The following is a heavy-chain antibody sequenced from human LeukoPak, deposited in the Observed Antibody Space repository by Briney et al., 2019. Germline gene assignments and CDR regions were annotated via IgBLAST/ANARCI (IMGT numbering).Heavy chain of an antibody. D-gene: IGHD3-22*01. J-gene: IGHJ4*02. Sequence: GGSLRLSCAASGFTFSSYAMHWVRQAPGKGLEYVSAISTNGDTTYYTNSVKDRFTISRDNSKNTLYLQMGSLRPEDMAVYYCARDQGYDNSGYNFFDSWGQGALVTVS. V-gene: IGHV3-64*01. CDR1: GFTFSSYA. CDR2: ISTNGDTT. CDR3: ARDQGYDNSGYNFFDS.